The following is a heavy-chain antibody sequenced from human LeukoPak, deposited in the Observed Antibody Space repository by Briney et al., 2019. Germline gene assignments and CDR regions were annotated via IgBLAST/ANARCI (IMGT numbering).Heavy chain of an antibody. Sequence: GGSLRLSCAASGFTFSGYAMSWVRQAPGKGLEWVSAISGSGGSTYYADSVKGRFTISRDNSKNTLYLQMNSLRAEDTAVYYCAKMGGYCSSTSCYTGGAFDIWGQGTMVTVSS. V-gene: IGHV3-23*01. D-gene: IGHD2-2*02. CDR2: ISGSGGST. CDR3: AKMGGYCSSTSCYTGGAFDI. CDR1: GFTFSGYA. J-gene: IGHJ3*02.